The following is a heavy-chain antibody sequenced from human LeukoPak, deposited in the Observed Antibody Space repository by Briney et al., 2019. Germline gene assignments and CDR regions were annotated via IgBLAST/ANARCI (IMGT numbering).Heavy chain of an antibody. Sequence: ASVKASCKVSGYTLTELSMHWVRQAPGKGLEWVGGFDPEDGETIYAQKFQGRVTMTEDTSTDTAYMELSSLRSEDTAVYYCATYRRWEDGAFDIWGQGTMVTVSS. V-gene: IGHV1-24*01. CDR3: ATYRRWEDGAFDI. D-gene: IGHD1-26*01. CDR2: FDPEDGET. J-gene: IGHJ3*02. CDR1: GYTLTELS.